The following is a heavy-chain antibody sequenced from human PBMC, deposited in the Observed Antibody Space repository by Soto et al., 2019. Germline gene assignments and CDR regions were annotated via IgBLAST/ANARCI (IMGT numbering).Heavy chain of an antibody. J-gene: IGHJ6*02. CDR1: GGTFSSYA. D-gene: IGHD3-10*01. CDR2: IIPIFGTA. CDR3: ARGRGPRYYYYGMDV. Sequence: SVRVSCKASGGTFSSYAISWVRQAPGQGLEWMGGIIPIFGTANYAQKFQGRVTITADESTSTAYMELSSLRSEDTAVYYCARGRGPRYYYYGMDVWGQGTTVTVSS. V-gene: IGHV1-69*13.